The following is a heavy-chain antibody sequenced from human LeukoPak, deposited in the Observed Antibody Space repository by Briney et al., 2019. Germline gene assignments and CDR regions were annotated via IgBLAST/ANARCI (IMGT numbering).Heavy chain of an antibody. J-gene: IGHJ4*02. CDR1: GGSISSYY. Sequence: PSETLSLTCTVSGGSISSYYWSWIRQPPGKGLEWIGYIYYSGSTNYNPSLKSRVTISLDTSKNQFSLKVISMTAADTAVYYCARGRDDSSGYYYVNWAFDIWGQGTLVTVSS. D-gene: IGHD3-22*01. CDR2: IYYSGST. CDR3: ARGRDDSSGYYYVNWAFDI. V-gene: IGHV4-59*12.